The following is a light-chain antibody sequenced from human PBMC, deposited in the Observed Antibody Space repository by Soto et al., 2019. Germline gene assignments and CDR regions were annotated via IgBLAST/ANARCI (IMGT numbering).Light chain of an antibody. J-gene: IGKJ1*01. Sequence: IVMTQSPATLSVSPGVRATLSCRASQSVSSNLAWYQQKPGQAPRLLIYGASTRATGIPARFSGSGSGTEFTLTISSLQSEDFAVYYCQQYNNWPPTFGQGTKVDI. CDR3: QQYNNWPPT. CDR1: QSVSSN. V-gene: IGKV3-15*01. CDR2: GAS.